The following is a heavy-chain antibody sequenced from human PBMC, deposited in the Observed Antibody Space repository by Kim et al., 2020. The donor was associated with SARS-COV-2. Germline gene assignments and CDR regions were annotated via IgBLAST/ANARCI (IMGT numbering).Heavy chain of an antibody. CDR3: ARAGGAGTFDY. Sequence: GGSLRLSCAASGFRFNDYRMSWVRQTPGGGLEWVANMAEPGRLKFYGGSVEGRFTISRDNAKNSLYLQMSGLRDDDTATYFCARAGGAGTFDYWGQGILV. J-gene: IGHJ4*02. CDR2: MAEPGRLK. D-gene: IGHD1-7*01. V-gene: IGHV3-7*03. CDR1: GFRFNDYR.